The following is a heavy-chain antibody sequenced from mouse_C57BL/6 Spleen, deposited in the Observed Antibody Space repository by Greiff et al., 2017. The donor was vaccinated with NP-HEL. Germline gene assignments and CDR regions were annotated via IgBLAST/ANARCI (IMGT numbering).Heavy chain of an antibody. CDR3: ARDPHWAAMDY. CDR2: ISYDGSN. Sequence: EVQLVESGPGLVKPSQSLSLTCSVTGYSITSGYYWNWIRQFPGNKLEWMGYISYDGSNNYNPSLKNRISITRDTSKNQFFLKLNSVTTEDTATYYCARDPHWAAMDYWGQGTSVTVSS. J-gene: IGHJ4*01. CDR1: GYSITSGYY. D-gene: IGHD4-1*01. V-gene: IGHV3-6*01.